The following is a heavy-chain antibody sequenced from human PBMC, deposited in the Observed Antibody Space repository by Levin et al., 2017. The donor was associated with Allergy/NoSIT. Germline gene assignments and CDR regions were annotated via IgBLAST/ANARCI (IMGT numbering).Heavy chain of an antibody. CDR3: ARTIRDIVVVVAAGYMDV. CDR1: GGTFSSYA. D-gene: IGHD2-15*01. J-gene: IGHJ6*03. V-gene: IGHV1-69*13. CDR2: IIPIFGTA. Sequence: ASVKVSCKASGGTFSSYAISWVRQAPGQGLEWMGGIIPIFGTANYAQKFQGRVTITADESTSTAYMELSSLRSEDTAVYYCARTIRDIVVVVAAGYMDVWGKGTTVTVSS.